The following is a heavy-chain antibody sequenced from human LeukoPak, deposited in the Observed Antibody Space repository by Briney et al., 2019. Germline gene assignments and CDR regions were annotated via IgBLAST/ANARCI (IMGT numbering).Heavy chain of an antibody. CDR2: IYYSGST. V-gene: IGHV4-39*01. CDR1: GGSISSSSYY. CDR3: ARHRMYYYDSSGRGVADAFDI. J-gene: IGHJ3*02. D-gene: IGHD3-22*01. Sequence: SETLSLTCTVSGGSISSSSYYWGWIRQPPGKGLEWIGSIYYSGSTYYNPSLKSRVTISVDTSKNQFSLKLSSVTAADTAVYYCARHRMYYYDSSGRGVADAFDIWGQGSMVTVSS.